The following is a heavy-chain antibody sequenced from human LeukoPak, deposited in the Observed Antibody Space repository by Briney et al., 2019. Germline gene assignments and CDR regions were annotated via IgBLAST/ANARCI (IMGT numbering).Heavy chain of an antibody. D-gene: IGHD3-3*01. CDR3: ARDQYDTWSRRGNFDS. J-gene: IGHJ4*02. V-gene: IGHV3-7*03. CDR1: GFTFGKYW. CDR2: IKLDGSEK. Sequence: GGSLRLSCVAFGFTFGKYWMSWVRQAPGKGLEWVANIKLDGSEKNYVDSVKGRFTIARDNTKNSLYLQMNSLRAEDTAVFYCARDQYDTWSRRGNFDSWGQGTLVIVSS.